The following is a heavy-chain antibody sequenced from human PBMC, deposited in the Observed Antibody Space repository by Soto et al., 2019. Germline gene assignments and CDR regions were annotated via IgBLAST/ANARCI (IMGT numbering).Heavy chain of an antibody. V-gene: IGHV3-21*06. J-gene: IGHJ3*01. D-gene: IGHD4-17*01. CDR2: VSGSSSYI. CDR3: ARDLRGHYGP. Sequence: GGSLRLSCEGSGFNFRNFNMIWVRQAPGKGLEWVSSVSGSSSYIYYADPVKGRFTVSRDNANNLVFLQMNGLRPEDTAMYYCARDLRGHYGPWGQGTMVTVSS. CDR1: GFNFRNFN.